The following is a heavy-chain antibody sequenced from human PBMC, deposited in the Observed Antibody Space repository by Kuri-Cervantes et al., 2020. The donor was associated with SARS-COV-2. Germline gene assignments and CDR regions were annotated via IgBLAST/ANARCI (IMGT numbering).Heavy chain of an antibody. V-gene: IGHV3-30*18. D-gene: IGHD1-26*01. CDR1: GFTFSSYG. CDR2: ISYDGSNK. CDR3: AKGGGPGSYIPLDY. Sequence: GESLKISCAASGFTFSSYGMHWVRQAPGKGLEWVAVISYDGSNKYHADSVKGRFTISRDNSKNTLYLQMNSLRAEDTAVYYCAKGGGPGSYIPLDYWGQGTLVTVSS. J-gene: IGHJ4*02.